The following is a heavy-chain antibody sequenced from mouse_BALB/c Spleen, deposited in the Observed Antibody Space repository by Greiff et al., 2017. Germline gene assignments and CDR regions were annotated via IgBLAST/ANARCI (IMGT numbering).Heavy chain of an antibody. J-gene: IGHJ3*01. D-gene: IGHD3-2*01. CDR3: ARDSSGLAWLAY. Sequence: VQLQQSGPELVRPGESVKISCKGSGYTFTDYAMHWVKQSHAKSLEWIGVISIYYDNTNYNQKFKGKATMTVDKSSSTAYMELARLTSEDSAIYYCARDSSGLAWLAYWGQGTLVTVSA. V-gene: IGHV1S137*01. CDR2: ISIYYDNT. CDR1: GYTFTDYA.